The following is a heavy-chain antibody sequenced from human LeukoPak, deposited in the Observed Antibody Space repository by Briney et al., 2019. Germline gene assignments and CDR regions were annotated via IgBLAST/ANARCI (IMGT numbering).Heavy chain of an antibody. CDR1: GGTFSSYA. CDR3: ARDRVPGIAVAGAFDY. D-gene: IGHD6-19*01. V-gene: IGHV1-69*13. CDR2: IIPIFGTA. J-gene: IGHJ4*02. Sequence: SAKVSCKASGGTFSSYAISWVRQAPGQGLEWMGGIIPIFGTANYAQKFQGRVTITADESTSTAYMELSSLRSEDTAVYYCARDRVPGIAVAGAFDYWGQGTLVTVSS.